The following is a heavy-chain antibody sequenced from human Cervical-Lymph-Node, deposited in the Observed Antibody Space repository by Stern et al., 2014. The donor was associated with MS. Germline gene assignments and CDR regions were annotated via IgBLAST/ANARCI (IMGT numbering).Heavy chain of an antibody. Sequence: QVTLKESGPTLVKPTQTLTLTCSFSGFSLSSNGVGVGWIRQPPGKALEGLVRLHWDDDKRYSPFLKSRLTITKDTSKNQVVLTVTNMDPVDTATYYCAHTDYSSALQDAFDVWGQGTVVTVSS. D-gene: IGHD6-19*01. CDR2: LHWDDDK. CDR3: AHTDYSSALQDAFDV. CDR1: GFSLSSNGVG. J-gene: IGHJ3*01. V-gene: IGHV2-5*02.